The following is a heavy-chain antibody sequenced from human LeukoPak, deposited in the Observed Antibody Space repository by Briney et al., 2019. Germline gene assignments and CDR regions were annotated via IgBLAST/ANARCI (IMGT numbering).Heavy chain of an antibody. D-gene: IGHD2-2*01. CDR3: AKEGDYCSSSGCHKRGIDY. CDR1: GFTFSHYA. Sequence: GTSLRLSCAAPGFTFSHYAMHWVRQAPGKGLEWVAVIWYDGSHDTYTDSVKGRFTVSRDNFKNVLHLQMNSLRVEDTAVYYCAKEGDYCSSSGCHKRGIDYWGQGTLVTVSS. J-gene: IGHJ4*02. V-gene: IGHV3-33*06. CDR2: IWYDGSHD.